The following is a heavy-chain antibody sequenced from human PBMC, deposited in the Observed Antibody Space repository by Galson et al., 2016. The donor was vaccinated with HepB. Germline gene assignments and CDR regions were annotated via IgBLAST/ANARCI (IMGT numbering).Heavy chain of an antibody. D-gene: IGHD3-10*01. CDR1: GGSISRYY. Sequence: SETLSLTCTVSGGSISRYYWSWIRQPPGKGLEWIGYIHYTGTTIYNTALKSRVTISVDTAKNQFSLNLSFVTPADTALYFCAREADLGGGGRGVRRYFDLWGRGTQVLVSS. CDR3: AREADLGGGGRGVRRYFDL. CDR2: IHYTGTT. V-gene: IGHV4-59*01. J-gene: IGHJ2*01.